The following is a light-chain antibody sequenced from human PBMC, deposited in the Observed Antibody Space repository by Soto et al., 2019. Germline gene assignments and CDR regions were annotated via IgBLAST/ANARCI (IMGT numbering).Light chain of an antibody. J-gene: IGKJ3*01. CDR1: QSVSSY. CDR3: QQRSNWSPFN. V-gene: IGKV3-11*01. Sequence: EIVLTQSPATLSLSPGERATLSCRASQSVSSYLAWYQQKPAQDPLRRLYDASNRTTGVPARFSGGGSWTAVTLTSSSLEPEDSAVYYYQQRSNWSPFNFGRGTNVDIK. CDR2: DAS.